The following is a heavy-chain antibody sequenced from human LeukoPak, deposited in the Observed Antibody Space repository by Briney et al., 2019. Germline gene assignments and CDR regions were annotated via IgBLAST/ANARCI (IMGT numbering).Heavy chain of an antibody. J-gene: IGHJ4*02. CDR1: GFTFDDYA. Sequence: GRSLRLSCAASGFTFDDYAMHWVRQAPGKGLEWVSGISWNSGSIGYADSVKGRFTISRDNAKNSLYLQMNSLRAEDMALYYCAKGSWSGYSYGYVDYWGQGTLVTVSS. D-gene: IGHD5-18*01. CDR3: AKGSWSGYSYGYVDY. V-gene: IGHV3-9*03. CDR2: ISWNSGSI.